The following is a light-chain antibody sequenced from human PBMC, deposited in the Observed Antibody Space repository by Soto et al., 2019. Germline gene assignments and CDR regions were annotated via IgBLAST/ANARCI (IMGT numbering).Light chain of an antibody. CDR2: GAS. J-gene: IGKJ5*01. CDR3: QQYKSHRRT. V-gene: IGKV3-15*01. CDR1: HSVSGS. Sequence: EILMQQSPATLSVSAGERATLFCRASHSVSGSLAWYQQKHGQAPRMLTPGASTRATGIPARFSGSGSGTEFTLTISSLQSEDFAAYYCQQYKSHRRTFGQGTRLEIK.